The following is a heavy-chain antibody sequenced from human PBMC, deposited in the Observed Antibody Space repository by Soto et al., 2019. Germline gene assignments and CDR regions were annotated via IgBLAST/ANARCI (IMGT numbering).Heavy chain of an antibody. CDR1: GYTFTSYY. J-gene: IGHJ3*02. Sequence: ASVKVSCKASGYTFTSYYMHWVRQAPGQGLEWMGIINPSGGSTSYAQKFQGRVTMTRDTSTSTVYMELSSLRSEDTAVYYCTRDYLDDAFDICDRVTRVTVSS. V-gene: IGHV1-46*01. CDR2: INPSGGST. CDR3: TRDYLDDAFDI.